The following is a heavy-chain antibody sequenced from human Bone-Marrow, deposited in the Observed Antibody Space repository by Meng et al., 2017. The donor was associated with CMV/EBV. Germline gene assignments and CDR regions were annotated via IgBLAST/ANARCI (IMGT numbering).Heavy chain of an antibody. Sequence: SVKVSCKASGGTFSSYTISWVRQAPGQGLEWMGRIIPILGIANYAQKFQGRVTITADKSTSTAYMELSSLRSEDTAVYYCARGPLSLTGYYSRRYYYGMDVWGQGNTVNV. V-gene: IGHV1-69*02. J-gene: IGHJ6*02. CDR1: GGTFSSYT. D-gene: IGHD3-9*01. CDR3: ARGPLSLTGYYSRRYYYGMDV. CDR2: IIPILGIA.